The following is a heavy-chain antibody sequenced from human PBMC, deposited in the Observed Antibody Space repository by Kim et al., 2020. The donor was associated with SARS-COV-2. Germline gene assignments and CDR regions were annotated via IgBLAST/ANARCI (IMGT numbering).Heavy chain of an antibody. CDR2: VYYSGRT. CDR3: ARDMGNYFDY. D-gene: IGHD1-26*01. J-gene: IGHJ4*02. V-gene: IGHV4-31*03. CDR1: GGSISSGVYF. Sequence: SETLSLTCTVSGGSISSGVYFWSWIRQHPGKGLEWIGYVYYSGRTYYNPSLKSRLTISVDTSKNQFSLKLSSVTAADTAVYYCARDMGNYFDYWGQGTLVTVSS.